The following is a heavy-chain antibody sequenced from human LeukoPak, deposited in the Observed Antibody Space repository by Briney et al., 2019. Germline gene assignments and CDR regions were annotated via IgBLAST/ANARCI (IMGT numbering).Heavy chain of an antibody. J-gene: IGHJ4*02. D-gene: IGHD6-6*01. Sequence: GGSLRLSCAASGFTFSSYSMNWVRQAPGKGLEWVSYISSSSSTIYYADSVKGRFTISRDNAKNSLYLQMNSLRAEDTAVYYCARDRYSSSGVTGFDYWGQGTLVTVSS. CDR2: ISSSSSTI. CDR1: GFTFSSYS. CDR3: ARDRYSSSGVTGFDY. V-gene: IGHV3-48*01.